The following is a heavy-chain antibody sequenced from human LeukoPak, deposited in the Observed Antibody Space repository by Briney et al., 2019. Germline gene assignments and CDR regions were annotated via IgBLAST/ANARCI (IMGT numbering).Heavy chain of an antibody. J-gene: IGHJ4*02. Sequence: GGSLRLSCAASGFTFSSYAMHWVRQAPGKGLEWVAVISYDGSNEYYADSVKGRFTISRDNSKNTLYLQMNSLRAEDTAVYYCAIAQRSLTFGGPDDYWGQGTLVTVSS. CDR3: AIAQRSLTFGGPDDY. CDR2: ISYDGSNE. V-gene: IGHV3-30-3*01. CDR1: GFTFSSYA. D-gene: IGHD3-16*01.